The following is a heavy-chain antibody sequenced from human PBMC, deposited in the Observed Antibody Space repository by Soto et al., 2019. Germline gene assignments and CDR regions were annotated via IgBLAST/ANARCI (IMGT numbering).Heavy chain of an antibody. Sequence: SETLSLTCTVSGGSISSGDYYWSWIRQPPGKGLEWIGYIYYSGSTYYNPSLKSRVTISVDTSKNQFSLKLSSVTAADTAVYYCARGHKIQLWSKGSNWFDPWGQGTLVTVSS. D-gene: IGHD5-18*01. CDR3: ARGHKIQLWSKGSNWFDP. V-gene: IGHV4-30-4*01. CDR2: IYYSGST. CDR1: GGSISSGDYY. J-gene: IGHJ5*02.